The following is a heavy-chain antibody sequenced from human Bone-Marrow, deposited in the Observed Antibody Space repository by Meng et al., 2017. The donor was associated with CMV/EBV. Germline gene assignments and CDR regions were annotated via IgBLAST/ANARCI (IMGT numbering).Heavy chain of an antibody. D-gene: IGHD2-2*01. V-gene: IGHV3-21*01. CDR3: ARGCSTSCYYGMDV. Sequence: GESLKISCAASGFTFSSYSMNWVRQAPGKGLEWVSSISSSSSYIYYADSVKGRFTISRDNAKNSLYLQMNSLRVEDTAVYYCARGCSTSCYYGMDVWGQGTTVTVSS. J-gene: IGHJ6*02. CDR1: GFTFSSYS. CDR2: ISSSSSYI.